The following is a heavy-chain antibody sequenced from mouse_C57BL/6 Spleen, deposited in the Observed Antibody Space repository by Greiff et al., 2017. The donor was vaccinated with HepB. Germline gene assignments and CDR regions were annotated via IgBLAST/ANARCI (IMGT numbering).Heavy chain of an antibody. D-gene: IGHD3-3*01. J-gene: IGHJ2*01. CDR3: ARGEPGRDY. Sequence: EVKVVESGPELVKPGASVTISCKASGYSFTDYNMNWVQQSNGKSLEWIGVINPNYGTTSYNQTFKGKSTLTVDQSSNTAFMQLNSLTSEDSAVYYCARGEPGRDYWGQGTTVTVSA. V-gene: IGHV1-39*01. CDR2: INPNYGTT. CDR1: GYSFTDYN.